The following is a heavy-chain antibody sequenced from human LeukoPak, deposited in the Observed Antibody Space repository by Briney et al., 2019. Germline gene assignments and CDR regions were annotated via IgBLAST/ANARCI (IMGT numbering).Heavy chain of an antibody. J-gene: IGHJ4*02. CDR2: INSDGKTT. Sequence: GGSLRLSCAASGFTFSNSWMHWVRQAPGKGLVWVSRINSDGKTTTYADSVKGRFTISRDNAENTLYLQMNSLSAEDTAVYYCARDYPPDWGQGTLVTVSA. CDR1: GFTFSNSW. V-gene: IGHV3-74*01. CDR3: ARDYPPD.